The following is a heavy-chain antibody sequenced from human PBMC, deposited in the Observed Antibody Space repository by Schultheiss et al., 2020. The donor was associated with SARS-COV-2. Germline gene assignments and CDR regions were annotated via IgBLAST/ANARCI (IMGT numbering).Heavy chain of an antibody. D-gene: IGHD4-17*01. CDR2: ISGSGGST. Sequence: GGSLRLSCAASGFTFSSYAMSWVRQAPGKGLEWVSAISGSGGSTYYADSVKGRFTISRDNAKNSLYLQMNSLRAEDTAVYYCASTDYGDYIDAFDIWGQGTMVTVSS. CDR1: GFTFSSYA. J-gene: IGHJ3*02. CDR3: ASTDYGDYIDAFDI. V-gene: IGHV3-23*01.